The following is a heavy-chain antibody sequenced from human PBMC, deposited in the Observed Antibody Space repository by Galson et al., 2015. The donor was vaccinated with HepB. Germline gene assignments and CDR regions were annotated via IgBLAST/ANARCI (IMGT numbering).Heavy chain of an antibody. CDR1: GFSFTRYA. Sequence: LRLSCAASGFSFTRYAMTWVRQAPGKGLEWVSSITSSGGNSYYTDSVKGRFTVSRDNSKNTLLLQLNSLRAEDTAMYFCAKDGIMVGNYPYHFHYWGQGTLVTVSS. D-gene: IGHD3-3*01. V-gene: IGHV3-23*01. CDR2: ITSSGGNS. CDR3: AKDGIMVGNYPYHFHY. J-gene: IGHJ4*02.